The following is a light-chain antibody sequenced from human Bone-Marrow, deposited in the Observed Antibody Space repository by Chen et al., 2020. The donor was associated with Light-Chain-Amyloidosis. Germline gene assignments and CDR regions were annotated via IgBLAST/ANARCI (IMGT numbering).Light chain of an antibody. J-gene: IGLJ3*02. CDR2: DNT. CDR3: SSYVGGSTVV. CDR1: INYVGTYDF. Sequence: QSALTQPASVSGSPGPSITISCTGTINYVGTYDFVSWYQEHPGKAPKLIIYDNTKRPSGVSTRFSGSKSGYTASLTISGLQPEDEADYYCSSYVGGSTVVFGGGTYLTVL. V-gene: IGLV2-23*01.